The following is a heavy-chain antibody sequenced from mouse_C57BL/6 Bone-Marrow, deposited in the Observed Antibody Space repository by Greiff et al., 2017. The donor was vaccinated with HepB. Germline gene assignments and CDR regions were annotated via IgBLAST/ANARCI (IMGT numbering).Heavy chain of an antibody. CDR1: GFTFSDYG. V-gene: IGHV5-15*01. CDR2: ISNLAYSI. CDR3: ARHRGGYYGAMDY. D-gene: IGHD1-1*01. Sequence: EVQVVASGGGLVQPGGSLKLSCAASGFTFSDYGMAWVRQAPRKGPEWVAFISNLAYSIYYADTVTGRFTISRENAKNTLYLEMISLRSEDTAMYYCARHRGGYYGAMDYWGQGTSVTVSS. J-gene: IGHJ4*01.